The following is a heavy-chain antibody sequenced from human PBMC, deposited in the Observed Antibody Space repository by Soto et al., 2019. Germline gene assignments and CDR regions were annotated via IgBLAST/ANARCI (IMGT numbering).Heavy chain of an antibody. Sequence: SQTLSLTCAISGDSVSSNNAAWNWIRPSPSRGLECHGRTYYRSKWYNDYAVSVKSRITINPDTSKNQFSLQLNSVTPEDTAVYYGARGLRFLEWLHLSYYFDYWGQGTLVTVSS. J-gene: IGHJ4*02. CDR2: TYYRSKWYN. V-gene: IGHV6-1*01. CDR1: GDSVSSNNAA. CDR3: ARGLRFLEWLHLSYYFDY. D-gene: IGHD3-3*01.